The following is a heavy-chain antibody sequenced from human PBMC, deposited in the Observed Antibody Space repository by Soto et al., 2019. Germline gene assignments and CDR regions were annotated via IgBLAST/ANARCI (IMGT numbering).Heavy chain of an antibody. V-gene: IGHV3-53*04. Sequence: EVQLVESGGGLVQPGGSLRLSCAASGFTVSSNYMSWVRQAPGKGLEWVSVIYSGGSTYYADSVKGRFTISRHNSKYTLYLQMNSLRAEDTAVYYCARDFRPPYGVRYFDYWGQGTLVTVSS. D-gene: IGHD4-17*01. CDR2: IYSGGST. CDR3: ARDFRPPYGVRYFDY. J-gene: IGHJ4*02. CDR1: GFTVSSNY.